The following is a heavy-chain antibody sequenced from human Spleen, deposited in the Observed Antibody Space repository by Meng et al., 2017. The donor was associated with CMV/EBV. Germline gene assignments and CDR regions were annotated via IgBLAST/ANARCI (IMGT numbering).Heavy chain of an antibody. Sequence: SSSNWWSWVRQPPGKGLEWIGEIYHSGSTNYNPSLKSRVTISVDKSKNQFSLKLSSVTAADTAVYYCARRAGNIVVVPAAIGAIDYWGQGTLVTVSS. CDR2: IYHSGST. J-gene: IGHJ4*02. D-gene: IGHD2-2*01. CDR1: SSSNW. V-gene: IGHV4-4*02. CDR3: ARRAGNIVVVPAAIGAIDY.